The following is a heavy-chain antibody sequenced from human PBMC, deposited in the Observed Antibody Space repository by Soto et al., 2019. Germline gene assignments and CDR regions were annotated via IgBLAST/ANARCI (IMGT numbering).Heavy chain of an antibody. Sequence: QVQLVQSGAEVKKPGSSVKVSCKASGGTFSSYAISWVRQAPGQGLEWLGGIIPIFGTANYAQKFQGRVTITADKSTSTAYMELSSLRSEDTAVYYCASTLGLGYCSGGSCPSRDYWGQGTLVTVSS. CDR3: ASTLGLGYCSGGSCPSRDY. D-gene: IGHD2-15*01. V-gene: IGHV1-69*06. CDR2: IIPIFGTA. CDR1: GGTFSSYA. J-gene: IGHJ4*02.